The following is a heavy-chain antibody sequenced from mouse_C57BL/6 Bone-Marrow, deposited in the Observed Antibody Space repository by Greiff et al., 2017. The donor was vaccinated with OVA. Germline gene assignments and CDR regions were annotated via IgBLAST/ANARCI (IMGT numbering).Heavy chain of an antibody. D-gene: IGHD2-4*01. J-gene: IGHJ2*01. Sequence: VKLVESGAELARPGASVKLSCKASGYTFTSYGISWVKQRPGPGLEWIGEIYPRSGNTYYNEKFKGKGTLTADKSSSTAYMELHSLTSDDSAVYFLAQGYDYGDYWGQGTTLTVSA. CDR1: GYTFTSYG. CDR2: IYPRSGNT. V-gene: IGHV1-81*01. CDR3: AQGYDYGDY.